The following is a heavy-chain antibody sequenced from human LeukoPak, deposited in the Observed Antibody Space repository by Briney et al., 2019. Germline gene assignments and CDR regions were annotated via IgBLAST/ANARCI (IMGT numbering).Heavy chain of an antibody. CDR1: GYTFTSSD. D-gene: IGHD3-10*01. CDR2: INPNSGNT. J-gene: IGHJ5*02. CDR3: ARVGSMVRGVIGDYNWFDP. V-gene: IGHV1-8*01. Sequence: GASVKISCKASGYTFTSSDINWVRHATGQGLEWIVLINPNSGNTGYAQKFQGRVTMTRNTSISTAYMELSSLRSEDTAVYYCARVGSMVRGVIGDYNWFDPWGQGTLVTVSS.